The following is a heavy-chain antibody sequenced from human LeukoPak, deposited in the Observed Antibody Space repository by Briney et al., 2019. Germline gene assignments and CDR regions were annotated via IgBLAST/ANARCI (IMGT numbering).Heavy chain of an antibody. J-gene: IGHJ4*02. CDR1: GVTFSSYA. Sequence: GVSLRLSCAASGVTFSSYAMSWVRQAPGKGLEWVSTISDSRGDANYAASVKGRFTISRDNYKNTLYLQMSSLRVDDTAVYYCAKDRNSFGSGGSDYWGQGTLVTVSS. D-gene: IGHD3-10*01. V-gene: IGHV3-23*01. CDR3: AKDRNSFGSGGSDY. CDR2: ISDSRGDA.